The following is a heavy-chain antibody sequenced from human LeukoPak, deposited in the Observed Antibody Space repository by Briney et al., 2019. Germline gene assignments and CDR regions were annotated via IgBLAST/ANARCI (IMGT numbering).Heavy chain of an antibody. CDR3: ARGHGDCSGGSCYPLDYYYYMDV. CDR1: GYTFTGYY. V-gene: IGHV1-2*02. D-gene: IGHD2-15*01. Sequence: ASVKVSCKASGYTFTGYYMHWVRQAPGQGLEWMGWINPNSGGTNYAQKFQGRVTMTRDTSISTAYMELSRLRSDDTAVYYCARGHGDCSGGSCYPLDYYYYMDVWGKGTTVTISS. J-gene: IGHJ6*03. CDR2: INPNSGGT.